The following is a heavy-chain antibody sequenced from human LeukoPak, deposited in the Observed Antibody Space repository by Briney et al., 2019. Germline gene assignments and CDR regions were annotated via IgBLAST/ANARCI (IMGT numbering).Heavy chain of an antibody. CDR2: ISGSGGST. D-gene: IGHD3-22*01. J-gene: IGHJ1*01. CDR3: AKDRRGYDSSGYYYLEYFQH. Sequence: PGGSLRLSCAASGFTFSSYGMSWVRQAPGKGLEWVSAISGSGGSTYYADSVKGRFTISRDNSKNTLYLQMNSLRAEDTAVYYCAKDRRGYDSSGYYYLEYFQHWGQGTLVTVSS. CDR1: GFTFSSYG. V-gene: IGHV3-23*01.